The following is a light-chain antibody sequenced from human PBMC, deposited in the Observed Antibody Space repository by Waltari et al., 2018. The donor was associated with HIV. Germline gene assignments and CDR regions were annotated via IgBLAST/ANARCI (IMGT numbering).Light chain of an antibody. V-gene: IGLV2-14*03. Sequence: QSALTQPASVSGSPGQSITISCTGTSSDVGGYNYVSWYQHHPGKAPKLMIYDVSHRPSGVSNRFSGSKSGNTASLTISGLQAEDEADYYCSSYTSSSTPVFGGGTKLTVL. CDR1: SSDVGGYNY. CDR2: DVS. J-gene: IGLJ2*01. CDR3: SSYTSSSTPV.